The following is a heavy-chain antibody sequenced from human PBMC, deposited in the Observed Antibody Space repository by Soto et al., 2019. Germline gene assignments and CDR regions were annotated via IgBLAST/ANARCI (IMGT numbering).Heavy chain of an antibody. CDR2: INTGNGDT. D-gene: IGHD3-9*01. V-gene: IGHV1-3*04. CDR1: GYTFTFFA. CDR3: ARDTEINYDILTGHSYGMDG. J-gene: IGHJ6*02. Sequence: ASVKVSCKPSGYTFTFFAMHWVRQAPGQGLEWMGWINTGNGDTKYSQNFQGRVTITRDTSASTAYMELSSLRSEDTAVYFCARDTEINYDILTGHSYGMDGWGQGTTVTVSS.